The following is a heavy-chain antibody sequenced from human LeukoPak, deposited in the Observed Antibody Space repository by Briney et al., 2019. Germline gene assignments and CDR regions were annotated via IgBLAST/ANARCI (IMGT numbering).Heavy chain of an antibody. CDR2: MHYTLDT. D-gene: IGHD4-17*01. CDR1: GGSISGYY. V-gene: IGHV4-59*12. Sequence: SETLSLTCTVSGGSISGYYWSWIRQPPGKGLEWIGHMHYTLDTNYNPFFKRRVTISVDTSKNQFSLKLTSVTAADAAVYYCARNGDLCIDFWGQGTLVTVSS. CDR3: ARNGDLCIDF. J-gene: IGHJ4*02.